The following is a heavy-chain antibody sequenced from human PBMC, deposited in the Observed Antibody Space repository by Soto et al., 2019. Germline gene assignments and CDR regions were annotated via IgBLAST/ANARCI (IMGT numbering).Heavy chain of an antibody. Sequence: PSDNLSLTCTFSVVSISSYYWSCIRQPPGKGLEWIGYIYYSGSTNYNPSLKSRVTISVDTSKNQFSLKLSSVTAADTAVYYCARVLAAAGKEYWFDLWGQGILRTVSS. J-gene: IGHJ5*02. CDR1: VVSISSYY. CDR3: ARVLAAAGKEYWFDL. D-gene: IGHD6-13*01. CDR2: IYYSGST. V-gene: IGHV4-59*07.